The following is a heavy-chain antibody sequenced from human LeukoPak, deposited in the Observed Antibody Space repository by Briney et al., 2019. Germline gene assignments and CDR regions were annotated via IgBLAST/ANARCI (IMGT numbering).Heavy chain of an antibody. D-gene: IGHD3-10*01. Sequence: GGSLRLSCAASGFTVSSNYMSWVRQAPGKGLEWVSAISGSGGSTYYADSVKGRFTISRDNSKNTLYLQMNSLRAEDTAVYYCAKEIEYYYGSGGNYWGQGTLVTVSS. CDR1: GFTVSSNY. V-gene: IGHV3-23*01. CDR2: ISGSGGST. CDR3: AKEIEYYYGSGGNY. J-gene: IGHJ4*02.